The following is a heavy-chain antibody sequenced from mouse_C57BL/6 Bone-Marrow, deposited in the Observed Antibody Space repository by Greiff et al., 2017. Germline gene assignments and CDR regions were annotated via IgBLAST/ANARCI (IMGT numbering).Heavy chain of an antibody. J-gene: IGHJ4*01. CDR3: ARDYYSNSYAMDY. CDR1: GYTFTSYW. CDR2: IDPSDSYT. Sequence: VQLQQPGAELVKPGASVKLSCKASGYTFTSYWMQWVKQRPGQGLEWIGEIDPSDSYTNYNQKFKGKATLTVETSSSTAYMQLSSLTSEDSAVYYCARDYYSNSYAMDYWGQGTSVTVSS. D-gene: IGHD2-5*01. V-gene: IGHV1-50*01.